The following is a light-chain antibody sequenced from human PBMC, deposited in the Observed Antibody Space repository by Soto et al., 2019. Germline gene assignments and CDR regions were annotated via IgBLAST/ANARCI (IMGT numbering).Light chain of an antibody. CDR1: SSDVGGYNY. CDR2: EVG. Sequence: QSALTQPASVSGSPGQSITISCVGTSSDVGGYNYVSWYQQHPGKAPKLMIYEVGNRPSGVSHRFSGSKSGNTASLTISGLQTEDEADYYCSSFTSSSTWVFGGGTKLTVL. V-gene: IGLV2-14*01. CDR3: SSFTSSSTWV. J-gene: IGLJ3*02.